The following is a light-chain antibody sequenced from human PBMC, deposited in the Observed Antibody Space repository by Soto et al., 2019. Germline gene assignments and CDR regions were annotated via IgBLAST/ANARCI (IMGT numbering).Light chain of an antibody. CDR3: SSYTTSSTVI. Sequence: QSALTQPASVSGSPGQSITISCTGTRSDVGYYIYVSWYQHHPVKAPKLMIYDVSNRPSGVSNRFSGSKSGNTASLTISGLQAEDEADYYCSSYTTSSTVIFGGGTKLTVL. CDR1: RSDVGYYIY. V-gene: IGLV2-14*03. J-gene: IGLJ2*01. CDR2: DVS.